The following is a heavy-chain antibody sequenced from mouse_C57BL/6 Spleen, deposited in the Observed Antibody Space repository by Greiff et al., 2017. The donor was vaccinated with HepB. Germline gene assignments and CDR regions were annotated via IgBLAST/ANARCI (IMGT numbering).Heavy chain of an antibody. CDR3: ARNYGNYAMDY. D-gene: IGHD2-1*01. CDR2: INPYNGDT. V-gene: IGHV1-20*01. J-gene: IGHJ4*01. CDR1: GYSFTGYF. Sequence: VHVKQSGPELVKPGDSVKISCKASGYSFTGYFMNWVMQSHGKSLEWIGRINPYNGDTFYNQKFKGKATLTVDKSSSTAHMELRSLTSEDSAVYYCARNYGNYAMDYWGQGTSVTVSS.